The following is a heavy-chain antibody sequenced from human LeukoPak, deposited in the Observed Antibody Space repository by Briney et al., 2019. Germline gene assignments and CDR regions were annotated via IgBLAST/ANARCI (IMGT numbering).Heavy chain of an antibody. Sequence: SVKVSCKASGGTFSSYAISWVRQAPGQGLEWMGGIIPIFGTANYAQKLQGRVTMTTDTSTSTAYMELRSLRSDDTAVYYCARVAAAGQDAFDIWGQGTMVTVSS. D-gene: IGHD6-13*01. CDR3: ARVAAAGQDAFDI. CDR1: GGTFSSYA. CDR2: IIPIFGTA. V-gene: IGHV1-69*05. J-gene: IGHJ3*02.